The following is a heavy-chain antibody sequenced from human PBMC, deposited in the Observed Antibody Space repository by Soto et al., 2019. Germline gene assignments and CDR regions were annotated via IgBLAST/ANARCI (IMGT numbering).Heavy chain of an antibody. Sequence: SETLSLTCTVSGRSFRTDYGSLIRQPPGKGLKWVGYVYYTGTTMYNPSLKSRLTISVDRSKNQVSLNLTSVTAADTAVYYCARLGGYYQALDHWSQGTLVTVSS. CDR1: GRSFRTDY. CDR3: ARLGGYYQALDH. J-gene: IGHJ4*02. V-gene: IGHV4-59*08. D-gene: IGHD3-3*01. CDR2: VYYTGTT.